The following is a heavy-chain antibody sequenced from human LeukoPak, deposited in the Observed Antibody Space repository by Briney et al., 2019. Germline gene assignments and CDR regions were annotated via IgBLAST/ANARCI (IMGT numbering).Heavy chain of an antibody. Sequence: SETLSLTCTVSGGSISSYYWSWIRHYPGRGLEGMGDIYYSGSTDYNPSLKSRVTISVDTSKNQFSLKLSSVTAADTAVYYCARVRVSSGHHPWYFDYWGQGTLVTVTS. J-gene: IGHJ4*02. CDR3: ARVRVSSGHHPWYFDY. V-gene: IGHV4-59*01. CDR1: GGSISSYY. CDR2: IYYSGST. D-gene: IGHD3-22*01.